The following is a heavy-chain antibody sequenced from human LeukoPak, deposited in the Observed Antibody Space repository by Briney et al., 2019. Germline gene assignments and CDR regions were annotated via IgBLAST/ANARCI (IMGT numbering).Heavy chain of an antibody. J-gene: IGHJ4*02. CDR2: ISGGGRST. CDR3: AKGASHLYTVTTLFDY. V-gene: IGHV3-23*01. D-gene: IGHD4-17*01. CDR1: GFTFSTCA. Sequence: GGSLRLSCAASGFTFSTCAMSWVRQAPGKGLEWVSTISGGGRSTDYADSVKGQFTISRDNSKNTVYLQMNSLRAEDTAVYYCAKGASHLYTVTTLFDYWGQGTLVTVSS.